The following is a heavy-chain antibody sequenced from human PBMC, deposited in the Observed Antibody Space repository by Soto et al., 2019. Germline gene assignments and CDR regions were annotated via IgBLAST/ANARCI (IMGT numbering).Heavy chain of an antibody. V-gene: IGHV4-30-4*01. Sequence: PSETLSLTCTVSGGSISSGDYYWSWIRQPPGKGLEWIGYIYYSGSTYYNPSLKSRVTISVDTSKNQFSLKLSSVTAADTAVYYCARAHFSPYYYYGMDVWGQGTTVTVS. J-gene: IGHJ6*02. CDR2: IYYSGST. CDR3: ARAHFSPYYYYGMDV. CDR1: GGSISSGDYY.